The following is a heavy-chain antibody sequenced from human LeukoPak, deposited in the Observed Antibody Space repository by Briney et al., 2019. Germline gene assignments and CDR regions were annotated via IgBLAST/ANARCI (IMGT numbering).Heavy chain of an antibody. CDR1: GFTFSSYG. V-gene: IGHV3-33*01. CDR3: ARDGIAAAGQYYCYGMDV. Sequence: PGRSLRLSCAASGFTFSSYGMHWVHQAPGKGLEWVAVIWYDGNNKYYADSVKGRFTISRDNSKNTLYLQMNSLRAEDTAVYYCARDGIAAAGQYYCYGMDVWGQGTTVTVSS. J-gene: IGHJ6*02. CDR2: IWYDGNNK. D-gene: IGHD6-13*01.